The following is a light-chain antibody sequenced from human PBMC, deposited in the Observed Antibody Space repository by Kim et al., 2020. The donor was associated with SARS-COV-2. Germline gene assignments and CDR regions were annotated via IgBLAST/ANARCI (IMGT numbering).Light chain of an antibody. CDR3: QAWDSSTHYV. Sequence: SYELTQPPSVSVFPGQTASITCSGDKLGDKYVCWYQQKPGQSPVLVIYQDSKRPSGIPERFSGSNSGNTATLTISGTQAMDEADYYCQAWDSSTHYVFGTGTKVTVL. CDR1: KLGDKY. J-gene: IGLJ1*01. CDR2: QDS. V-gene: IGLV3-1*01.